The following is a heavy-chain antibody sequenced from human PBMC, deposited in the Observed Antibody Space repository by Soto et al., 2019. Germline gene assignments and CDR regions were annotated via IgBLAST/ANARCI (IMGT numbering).Heavy chain of an antibody. CDR1: GYTFTSYA. Sequence: ASVKVSCKASGYTFTSYAMHWVRQAPGQRLEWMGWISAYNGNTNYAQKLQGRVTMTTDTSTSTAYMELRSLRSDDTALYYCVKDIVSRQQLVFDYWGQGTLVTVSS. V-gene: IGHV1-18*01. D-gene: IGHD6-13*01. J-gene: IGHJ4*02. CDR3: VKDIVSRQQLVFDY. CDR2: ISAYNGNT.